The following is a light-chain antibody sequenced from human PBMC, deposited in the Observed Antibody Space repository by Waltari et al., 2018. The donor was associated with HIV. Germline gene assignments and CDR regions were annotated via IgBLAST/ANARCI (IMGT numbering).Light chain of an antibody. CDR1: SSHIGNHT. J-gene: IGLJ2*01. Sequence: QSVLTQPPSASETPGQRVTVSCSGSSSHIGNHTVNCYQQAPGAAPKLLISNNSQRPSGVPDRFSGSKSGTSASLAISGLQSEDDGHYYCAAWDDSLNGVVFGGGTKVTVL. CDR2: NNS. V-gene: IGLV1-44*01. CDR3: AAWDDSLNGVV.